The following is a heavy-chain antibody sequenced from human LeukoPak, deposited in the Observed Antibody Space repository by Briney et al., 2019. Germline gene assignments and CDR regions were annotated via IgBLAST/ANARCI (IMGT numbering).Heavy chain of an antibody. CDR1: GYTFTVND. V-gene: IGHV1-8*01. CDR3: ARAHSGYDVKYFAY. J-gene: IGHJ4*02. Sequence: ASVKVSCKASGYTFTVNDINWVRQATGQGLEWMGWMNPKSGDTVYAQKFQGRVTMARDTSLNTAYLELISLRSEDTAIYYCARAHSGYDVKYFAYWGQGTLVTVSS. CDR2: MNPKSGDT. D-gene: IGHD5-12*01.